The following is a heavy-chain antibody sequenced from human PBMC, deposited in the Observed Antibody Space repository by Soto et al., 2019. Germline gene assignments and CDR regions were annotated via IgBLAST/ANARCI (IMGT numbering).Heavy chain of an antibody. J-gene: IGHJ6*02. CDR3: AKGGPYYYYGMDV. CDR1: EFSVTKLW. D-gene: IGHD2-15*01. CDR2: INQDGSEK. V-gene: IGHV3-7*03. Sequence: PGGSLRLACAASEFSVTKLWMTWVRQAPGKGLECVANINQDGSEKYYVNSVKGRFTISRDNAKNSLYLQMNSLRAEDTAIYYCAKGGPYYYYGMDVWGQGTTVTVSS.